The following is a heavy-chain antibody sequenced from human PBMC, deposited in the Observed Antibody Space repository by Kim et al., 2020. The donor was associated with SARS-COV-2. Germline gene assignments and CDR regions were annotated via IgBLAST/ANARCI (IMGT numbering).Heavy chain of an antibody. CDR3: ARTKRITIFGVVQWFDP. V-gene: IGHV4-30-2*05. J-gene: IGHJ5*02. D-gene: IGHD3-3*01. Sequence: SLKGRVTISVDTAKNQISLKLSSVTAADTAVYYCARTKRITIFGVVQWFDPWGQGTLVTVSS.